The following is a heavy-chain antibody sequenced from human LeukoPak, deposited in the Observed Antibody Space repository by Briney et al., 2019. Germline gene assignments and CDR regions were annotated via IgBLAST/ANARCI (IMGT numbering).Heavy chain of an antibody. J-gene: IGHJ6*02. V-gene: IGHV4-30-4*07. CDR3: ARTYDEFYYYYGMDV. D-gene: IGHD5-12*01. CDR1: GGSISSGGYS. Sequence: SQTLSLTCAVSGGSISSGGYSWSWIRQPPGKGLEWIGYIYYSGSTNYNPSLKSRVTISVDTSKNQFSLKLSSVTAADTAVYYCARTYDEFYYYYGMDVWGQGTTVTVSS. CDR2: IYYSGST.